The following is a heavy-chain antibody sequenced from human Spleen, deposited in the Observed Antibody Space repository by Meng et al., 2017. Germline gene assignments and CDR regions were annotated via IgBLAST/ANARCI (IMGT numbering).Heavy chain of an antibody. Sequence: GSGPGSVKPSGSLSLPCHVSGGPLTGSSFYWGWFRQPPGKGLELIGSIYYSGVTYYNPSLKSRVTISVDTSKNHFSLRVRSATAADTAMYYCARGRGKTGTTGWFDPWGQGTLVTVSS. D-gene: IGHD1/OR15-1a*01. CDR3: ARGRGKTGTTGWFDP. V-gene: IGHV4-39*07. J-gene: IGHJ5*02. CDR1: GGPLTGSSFY. CDR2: IYYSGVT.